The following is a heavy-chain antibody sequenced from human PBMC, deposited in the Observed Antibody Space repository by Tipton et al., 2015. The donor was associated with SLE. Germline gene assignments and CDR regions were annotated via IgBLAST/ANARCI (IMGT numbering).Heavy chain of an antibody. D-gene: IGHD5-18*01. Sequence: TLSLTCAVYGGSFSGYYWSWIRQPPGKGLAWIGEINHSGTTNYNPSLKSRVTISVDTSKNQFSLKLSSVTAADTAVYYCARVPAVDTATGRYMDVWGKGTTVTVSS. CDR3: ARVPAVDTATGRYMDV. V-gene: IGHV4-34*01. CDR2: INHSGTT. J-gene: IGHJ6*03. CDR1: GGSFSGYY.